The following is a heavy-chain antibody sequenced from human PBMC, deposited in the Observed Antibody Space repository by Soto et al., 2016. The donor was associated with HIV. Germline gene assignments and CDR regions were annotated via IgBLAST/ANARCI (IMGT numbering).Heavy chain of an antibody. CDR1: GFTFSSYS. CDR3: ARGGDKMATIGWSSY. V-gene: IGHV3-21*01. CDR2: ISSSSSYI. J-gene: IGHJ4*02. D-gene: IGHD5-12*01. Sequence: EVQLVESGGGLVKPGGSLRLSCAASGFTFSSYSMNWVRQAPGKGLEWVSSISSSSSYIYYADSVKGRFTISRDNAKNSLYLQMNSLRAEDTAVYYCARGGDKMATIGWSSYWGQGTLVTVSS.